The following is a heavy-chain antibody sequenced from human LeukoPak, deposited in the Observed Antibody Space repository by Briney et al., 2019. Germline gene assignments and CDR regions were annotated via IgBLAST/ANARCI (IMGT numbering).Heavy chain of an antibody. CDR1: GYTFTGYY. V-gene: IGHV1-2*02. CDR3: ARDIRWYLDNWFDP. D-gene: IGHD4-23*01. CDR2: VNPNSGDT. J-gene: IGHJ5*02. Sequence: GASVKVSCKASGYTFTGYYLHWVRQAPGQGLEWMGCVNPNSGDTNYAQKFQGSVTMTRDTSISTVYMELSRLRSDDTAVYYCARDIRWYLDNWFDPWGQGTLVTVSS.